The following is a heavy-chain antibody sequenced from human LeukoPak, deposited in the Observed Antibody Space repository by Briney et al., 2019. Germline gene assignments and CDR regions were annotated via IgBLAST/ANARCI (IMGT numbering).Heavy chain of an antibody. Sequence: PSETLSLTCTVSGGSISSYYWSWIRQPPGKGLKWIGYIYYSGSTNYNPSLKSRVTISVDTSKNQFSLKLSSVTAADTAVYYCARGWGRPGYYGSGSYYFDYWGQGTLVTVSS. J-gene: IGHJ4*02. CDR1: GGSISSYY. CDR2: IYYSGST. V-gene: IGHV4-59*01. CDR3: ARGWGRPGYYGSGSYYFDY. D-gene: IGHD3-10*01.